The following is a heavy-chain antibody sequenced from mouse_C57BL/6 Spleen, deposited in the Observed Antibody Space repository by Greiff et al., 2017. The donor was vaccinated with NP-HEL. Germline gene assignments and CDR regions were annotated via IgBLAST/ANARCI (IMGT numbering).Heavy chain of an antibody. V-gene: IGHV5-16*01. D-gene: IGHD1-1*02. J-gene: IGHJ1*03. CDR3: AREGSFWYFDV. Sequence: EVQLVESEGGLVQPGSSMKLSCTASGFTFSDYYMAWVRQVPEKGLEWVATINYDGSSTSYLDSLKGRFIISRDNAKNNLYLQMSSVKAEDTATYDCAREGSFWYFDVWGTGTTVTVSS. CDR2: INYDGSST. CDR1: GFTFSDYY.